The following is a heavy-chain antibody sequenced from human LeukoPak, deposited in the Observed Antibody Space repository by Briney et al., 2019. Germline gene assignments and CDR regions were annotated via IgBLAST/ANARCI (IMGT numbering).Heavy chain of an antibody. CDR3: ARGGNYYDSSGYSRYFDL. V-gene: IGHV1-3*03. CDR2: INAGNGNT. D-gene: IGHD3-22*01. J-gene: IGHJ2*01. Sequence: ASVTVSCKASGYTFTGYYMHWVRQAPGQRLEWMGWINAGNGNTKYSQEFQGRVTITRDTSASTAYMELSSLRSEDMAVYYCARGGNYYDSSGYSRYFDLWGRGTLVTVSS. CDR1: GYTFTGYY.